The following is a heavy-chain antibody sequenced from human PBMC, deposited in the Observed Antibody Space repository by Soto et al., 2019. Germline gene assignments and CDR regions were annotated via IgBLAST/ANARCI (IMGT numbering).Heavy chain of an antibody. CDR2: ISSSGSTI. CDR3: ARLDGNDYDSSGYYYYYYGMDV. V-gene: IGHV3-11*01. CDR1: GFTFSDYY. Sequence: QVQLVESGGGLVKPGGSLRLSCAASGFTFSDYYMSWFSQAPGKGLEWVSYISSSGSTIYYADSVKGRFTISRDNAKNSLYLQMNSLRAEDTAVYYCARLDGNDYDSSGYYYYYYGMDVWGQGTTVTVSS. D-gene: IGHD3-22*01. J-gene: IGHJ6*02.